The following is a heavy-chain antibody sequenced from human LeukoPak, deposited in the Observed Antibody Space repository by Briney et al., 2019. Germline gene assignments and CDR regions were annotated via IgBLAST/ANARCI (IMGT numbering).Heavy chain of an antibody. CDR3: ARGTGYSSGWYGVSAFDI. Sequence: SETLSLTCTVSGGSISSYCWSWIRQPAGKGLEWIGRIYTSGSTNYNPSLKSRVTMSVDTSKNQFSLKLSSVTAADTAVYYCARGTGYSSGWYGVSAFDIWGQGTMVTVSS. CDR2: IYTSGST. D-gene: IGHD6-19*01. CDR1: GGSISSYC. J-gene: IGHJ3*02. V-gene: IGHV4-4*07.